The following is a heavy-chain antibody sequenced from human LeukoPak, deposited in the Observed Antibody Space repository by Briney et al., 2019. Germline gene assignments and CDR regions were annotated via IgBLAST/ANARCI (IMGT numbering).Heavy chain of an antibody. Sequence: AGGSLRLSCAASGFTFSSFGLTWVRQAPGKGLEWVSAISGSGGSTYYAGSVKGRFSISRDNSKNTLYLQMNSLRAEDTAVYYCAKTLVRGVIEPSRAFDIWGQGTMVTVSS. J-gene: IGHJ3*02. CDR2: ISGSGGST. CDR3: AKTLVRGVIEPSRAFDI. CDR1: GFTFSSFG. V-gene: IGHV3-23*01. D-gene: IGHD3-10*01.